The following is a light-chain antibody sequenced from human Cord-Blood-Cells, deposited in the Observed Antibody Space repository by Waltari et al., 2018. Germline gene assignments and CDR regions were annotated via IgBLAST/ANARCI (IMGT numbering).Light chain of an antibody. CDR3: QQYNNWPPLT. CDR2: GES. J-gene: IGKJ4*01. CDR1: KSVSSN. Sequence: EIVLTQSPATLSVSLGERATLSCGASKSVSSNLAWYQQKPGQAPRVLIYGESTRATGIPARFSGRVSGTEFTLTISSLQSEDFAVYYCQQYNNWPPLTFGGGTKVGIK. V-gene: IGKV3-15*01.